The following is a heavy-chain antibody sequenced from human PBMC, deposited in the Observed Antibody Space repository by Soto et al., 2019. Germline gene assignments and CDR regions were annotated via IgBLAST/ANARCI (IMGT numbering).Heavy chain of an antibody. CDR2: ISWNSGSI. D-gene: IGHD3-16*02. CDR3: TTGGSYLYYYYDMDV. CDR1: GFTFDDYA. J-gene: IGHJ6*02. Sequence: EVQLVESGGGLVQPGRSLRLSCATSGFTFDDYAMHWVRQAPGKGLEWVSSISWNSGSIGYADSVKGRFTISRDNAKNSLYLQMNSLKTEDTAVYYCTTGGSYLYYYYDMDVWGQGTTVTVSS. V-gene: IGHV3-9*01.